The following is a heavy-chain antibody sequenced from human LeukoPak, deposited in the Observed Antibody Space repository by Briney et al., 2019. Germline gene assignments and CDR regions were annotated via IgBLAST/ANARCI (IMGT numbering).Heavy chain of an antibody. Sequence: SETLSLTCTVSGGSISSDNFYWSWIRQPAGKGLEWIGRIYTSENTKYNPSLNSRVTISLDSSKNQFSLDLTSVTAADTAVYYCARVWEGATDAFDIWGQGTMVTVSS. CDR3: ARVWEGATDAFDI. CDR1: GGSISSDNFY. CDR2: IYTSENT. J-gene: IGHJ3*02. D-gene: IGHD1-26*01. V-gene: IGHV4-61*02.